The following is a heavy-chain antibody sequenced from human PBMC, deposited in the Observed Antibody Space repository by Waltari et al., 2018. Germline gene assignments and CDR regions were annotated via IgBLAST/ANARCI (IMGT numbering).Heavy chain of an antibody. CDR3: ARDPAFGAFDF. J-gene: IGHJ3*01. CDR1: GSSFSGSW. CDR2: INPDGSGE. D-gene: IGHD3-10*01. V-gene: IGHV3-7*01. Sequence: EVQLLESGGGLVQPGGSLRLSCAASGSSFSGSWMTWVRQAPGKGLEGVAEINPDGSGEDYVDSVNGRFTISRDNTKNSLYLQMNSLRPDDTAVYFCARDPAFGAFDFWGQGTVVTVSS.